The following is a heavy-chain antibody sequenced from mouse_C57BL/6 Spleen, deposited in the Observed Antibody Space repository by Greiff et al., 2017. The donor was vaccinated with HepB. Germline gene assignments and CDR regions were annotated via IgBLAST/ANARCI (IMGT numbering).Heavy chain of an antibody. CDR2: ISSGGSYT. CDR3: ARNYGSSWYFDV. D-gene: IGHD1-1*01. J-gene: IGHJ1*03. Sequence: EVKLVESGGDLVKPGGSLKLSCAASGFTFSSYGMSWVRQTPDKRLEWVATISSGGSYTYYPDSVKGRFTISRDNAKNTLYLQMSSLKSEDTAMYYCARNYGSSWYFDVWGTGTTVTVSS. V-gene: IGHV5-6*02. CDR1: GFTFSSYG.